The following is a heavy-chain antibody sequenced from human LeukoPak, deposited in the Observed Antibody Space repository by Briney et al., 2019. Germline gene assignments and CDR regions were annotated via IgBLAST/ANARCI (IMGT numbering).Heavy chain of an antibody. J-gene: IGHJ5*02. D-gene: IGHD3-22*01. V-gene: IGHV3-33*01. Sequence: GGSPRLSCAASGFTFSNYGMHWVRQAPGKGLEWVAVIWYDGSNKYYADPVKGRFTISRDNSKNTLYLQMNSLRAEDTAVYHCARDYASSGYYSWGQGTQVTVSS. CDR2: IWYDGSNK. CDR1: GFTFSNYG. CDR3: ARDYASSGYYS.